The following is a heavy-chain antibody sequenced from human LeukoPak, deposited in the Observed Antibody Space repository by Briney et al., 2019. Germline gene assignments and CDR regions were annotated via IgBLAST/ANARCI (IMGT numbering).Heavy chain of an antibody. D-gene: IGHD6-13*01. J-gene: IGHJ6*02. CDR1: GGSISSYY. CDR3: ARQIAAAGIFYYGMDV. Sequence: SSETLSLTCTVSGGSISSYYWSWIRQHPGKGLEWIGYIYYSGSTYYNPSLKSRVTISVDTSKNQFSLKLSSVTAADTAVYYCARQIAAAGIFYYGMDVWGQGATVTVSS. V-gene: IGHV4-59*06. CDR2: IYYSGST.